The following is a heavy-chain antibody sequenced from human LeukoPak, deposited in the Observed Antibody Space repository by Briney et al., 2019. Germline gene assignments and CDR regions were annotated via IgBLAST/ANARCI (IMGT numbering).Heavy chain of an antibody. V-gene: IGHV4-39*01. CDR2: IHSRGST. Sequence: SETLSLTCTVSGGSISRSAYHWVWIRQPPGKGLESLGSIHSRGSTYYNPSLKSRVTISGRTSKNQFSVKLSCVTAAHTPVYFCACLWSTYCSGGSCPHQPNYWGQGTLATVSS. CDR1: GGSISRSAYH. D-gene: IGHD2-15*01. CDR3: ACLWSTYCSGGSCPHQPNY. J-gene: IGHJ4*02.